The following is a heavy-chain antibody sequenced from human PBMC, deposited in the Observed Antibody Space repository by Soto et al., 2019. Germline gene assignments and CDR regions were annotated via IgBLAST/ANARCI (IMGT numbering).Heavy chain of an antibody. D-gene: IGHD1-26*01. J-gene: IGHJ5*02. V-gene: IGHV4-30-4*01. Sequence: VQLQESGPGLVKPSQTLSLTCTVSSGSISRADYYWSWIRQPPGKGLEWIGYSYYTGRAYYNPALERRGTMSVDTAKNQFSLKVSSVTAANTAVYYCASGGSSNWFDPWGQGTRVTVSS. CDR1: SGSISRADYY. CDR3: ASGGSSNWFDP. CDR2: SYYTGRA.